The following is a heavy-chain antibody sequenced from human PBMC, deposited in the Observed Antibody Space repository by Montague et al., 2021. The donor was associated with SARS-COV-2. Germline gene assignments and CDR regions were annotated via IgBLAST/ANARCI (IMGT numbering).Heavy chain of an antibody. CDR2: ISDSGST. CDR3: ARHYSATLPAVY. Sequence: SETLSLTCTVSGGSISSFYWSWFRQPPGKGLEWIGYISDSGSTNYNPSLTSRVTMSVDTSKNQFSLKVNSVTAADTAVYYCARHYSATLPAVYWGQGTLVPVSS. J-gene: IGHJ4*02. D-gene: IGHD2-15*01. V-gene: IGHV4-59*08. CDR1: GGSISSFY.